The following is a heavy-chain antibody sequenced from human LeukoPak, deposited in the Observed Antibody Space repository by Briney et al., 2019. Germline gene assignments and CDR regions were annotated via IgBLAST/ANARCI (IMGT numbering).Heavy chain of an antibody. J-gene: IGHJ4*02. Sequence: GGSLRLSCAASGFTFSICWMHWVRQAPGKGLVWVSRISSEGSSTTYADSVKGRFTISRDNAKDTLYLQMNSLRAEDTAVYYCARGENTYIDYWGQGTLVTVSS. D-gene: IGHD3-16*01. CDR3: ARGENTYIDY. V-gene: IGHV3-74*01. CDR2: ISSEGSST. CDR1: GFTFSICW.